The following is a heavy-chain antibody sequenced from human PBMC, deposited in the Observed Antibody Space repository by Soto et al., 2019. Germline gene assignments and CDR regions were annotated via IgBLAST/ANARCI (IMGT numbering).Heavy chain of an antibody. CDR3: AKGGTGAVDWFDP. CDR2: IRTSGGTT. V-gene: IGHV3-23*01. Sequence: EVQLLESGGGLVQPGGSLRLSCAASGFTFSNYGMSWVRQAPGKGLECVSTIRTSGGTTYYADSVKGRFTISRDNSRNTLYLQMNSLRVEDTAVYYCAKGGTGAVDWFDPWGQGTLVTVSS. D-gene: IGHD1-1*01. J-gene: IGHJ5*02. CDR1: GFTFSNYG.